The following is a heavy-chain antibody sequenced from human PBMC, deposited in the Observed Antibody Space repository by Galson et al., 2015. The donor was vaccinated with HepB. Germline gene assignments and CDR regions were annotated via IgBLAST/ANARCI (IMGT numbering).Heavy chain of an antibody. Sequence: LRLSCAASGFTFSSYEMNWVRQAPGKGLEWVSYISSSGSTISYADSVKGRFTISRDNAKNSLYLQMNSLRPEDTAVYYCARDLDGYGYFGYYYYYGMDVWGQGTTVTVSS. CDR1: GFTFSSYE. CDR3: ARDLDGYGYFGYYYYYGMDV. CDR2: ISSSGSTI. V-gene: IGHV3-48*03. J-gene: IGHJ6*02. D-gene: IGHD5-18*01.